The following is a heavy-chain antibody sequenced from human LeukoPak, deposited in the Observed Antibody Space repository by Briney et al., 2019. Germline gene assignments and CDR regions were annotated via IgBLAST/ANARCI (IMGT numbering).Heavy chain of an antibody. D-gene: IGHD3-10*01. CDR1: GGSINDYY. CDR3: AGVFSGRRPFEL. Sequence: SETLSLTCTVSGGSINDYYWNWLRQPPGKGLEWIGFIYYRWTTNNNPSLKSRVTTSIDTSKKQFSLNLSSVTAADTAIYYCAGVFSGRRPFELWGQGILVTVSS. CDR2: IYYRWTT. V-gene: IGHV4-59*03. J-gene: IGHJ4*02.